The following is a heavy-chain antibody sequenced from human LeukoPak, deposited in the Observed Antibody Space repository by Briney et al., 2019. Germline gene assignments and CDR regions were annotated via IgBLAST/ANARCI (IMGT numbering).Heavy chain of an antibody. J-gene: IGHJ4*02. CDR1: GFTFSSYS. V-gene: IGHV3-48*04. D-gene: IGHD6-13*01. CDR2: ISDNGKAK. CDR3: ARARIAAPLLDY. Sequence: GGSLRLSCAASGFTFSSYSMNWVRQTPGKGLEWVSFISDNGKAKSYVDSVRGRFIISRDNAKTSLFLQMSSLRVEDTAVYYCARARIAAPLLDYWGPGTLVTVSS.